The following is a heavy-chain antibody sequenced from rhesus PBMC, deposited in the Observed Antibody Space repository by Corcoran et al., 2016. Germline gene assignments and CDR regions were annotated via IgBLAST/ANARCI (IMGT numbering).Heavy chain of an antibody. CDR3: ARRVNLSGHNSLDV. CDR1: GFSTHHNYS. V-gene: IGHV4-127*01. Sequence: VHLEDSGPGLVKLSETLSLTSAVSGFSTHHNYSWTWIRQLPGNGMKWIGYYDGNIFTTNYTPSLRGRLTSSKDTSKIQFSLWLTSVTAADAAVYYCARRVNLSGHNSLDVWGRGVLVTVSS. J-gene: IGHJ5-2*02. D-gene: IGHD3-22*01. CDR2: YDGNIFTT.